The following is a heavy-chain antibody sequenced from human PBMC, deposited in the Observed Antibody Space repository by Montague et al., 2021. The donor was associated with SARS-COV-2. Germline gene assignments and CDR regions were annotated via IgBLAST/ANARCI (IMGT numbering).Heavy chain of an antibody. J-gene: IGHJ1*01. Sequence: SRRLSCAASGFTFSSYSMNWVRQAPGKGLEWVSSISSSSSYIYYADSVKDRFTISRDNAKNSLYLQMNSLRAEDTAVYYCARGDYDFWSGRAEYFQHWGQGTLVTVSS. CDR1: GFTFSSYS. D-gene: IGHD3-3*01. V-gene: IGHV3-21*01. CDR2: ISSSSSYI. CDR3: ARGDYDFWSGRAEYFQH.